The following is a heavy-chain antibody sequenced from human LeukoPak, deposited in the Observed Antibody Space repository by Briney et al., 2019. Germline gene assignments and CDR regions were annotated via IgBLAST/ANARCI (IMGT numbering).Heavy chain of an antibody. CDR1: GGSFSGYY. V-gene: IGHV4-34*01. J-gene: IGHJ5*02. CDR3: ARAGLGWFDP. Sequence: PSETLSLTCVVYGGSFSGYYWSWIRQPPGKGLEWIGEINHSGSTNYNPSLKSRVTISVDTSKNQFSLKLSSVTAADTAVYYCARAGLGWFDPWGQGTLVTVSS. D-gene: IGHD2-15*01. CDR2: INHSGST.